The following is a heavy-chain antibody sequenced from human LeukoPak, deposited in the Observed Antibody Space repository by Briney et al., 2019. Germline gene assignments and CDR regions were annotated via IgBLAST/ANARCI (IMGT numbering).Heavy chain of an antibody. CDR3: ARAYCSSTSCYHRYAPFDP. CDR2: INHSGST. CDR1: GGSISSYY. J-gene: IGHJ5*02. D-gene: IGHD2-2*01. V-gene: IGHV4-34*01. Sequence: SETLSLTCTVSGGSISSYYWSWIRQPPGKGLEWIGEINHSGSTNYNPSLKSRVTISVDTSKNQFSLKLSSVTAADTAVYYCARAYCSSTSCYHRYAPFDPWGQGTLVTVSS.